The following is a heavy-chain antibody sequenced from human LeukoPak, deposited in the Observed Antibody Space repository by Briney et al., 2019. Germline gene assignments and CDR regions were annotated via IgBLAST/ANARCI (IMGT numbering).Heavy chain of an antibody. V-gene: IGHV4-39*07. CDR2: IYYTGTS. D-gene: IGHD4-23*01. CDR3: TRGGPGGY. CDR1: GGSISSYY. J-gene: IGHJ4*02. Sequence: SETLSLTCTVSGGSISSYYWGWIRQPPGKGLEWIGGIYYTGTSHYNPSLKSRVSISVDTSKNQFSLNLNSVTAADTAFYCTRGGPGGYWGQGTLVTVSS.